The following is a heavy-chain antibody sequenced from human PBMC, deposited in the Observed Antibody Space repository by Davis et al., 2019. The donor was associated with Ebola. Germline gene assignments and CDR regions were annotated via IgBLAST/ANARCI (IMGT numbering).Heavy chain of an antibody. J-gene: IGHJ4*02. Sequence: GESLKISCAASGFTFSSYGMSWVRQAPGKGLEWVSGISGSGGRTYYADSVKGRFTISRDDAKNSLYLQMNSLTAGDTAVYYCVRSRGYWGQGTLVTVSS. V-gene: IGHV3-23*01. CDR1: GFTFSSYG. D-gene: IGHD3-10*01. CDR3: VRSRGY. CDR2: ISGSGGRT.